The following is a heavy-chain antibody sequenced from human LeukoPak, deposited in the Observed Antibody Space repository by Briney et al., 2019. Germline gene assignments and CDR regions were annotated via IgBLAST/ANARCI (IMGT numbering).Heavy chain of an antibody. D-gene: IGHD6-19*01. Sequence: GGSLRLSCAASGFTFSSYSMNWVRQAPGKGLEWVSSISSSSSYIYYADSVKGRFTISRDNAKNSLYLQMNSLRAEDTAVYYCARDRSAYSSGWADFDYWGQGTLVIISS. CDR3: ARDRSAYSSGWADFDY. CDR2: ISSSSSYI. V-gene: IGHV3-21*04. J-gene: IGHJ4*02. CDR1: GFTFSSYS.